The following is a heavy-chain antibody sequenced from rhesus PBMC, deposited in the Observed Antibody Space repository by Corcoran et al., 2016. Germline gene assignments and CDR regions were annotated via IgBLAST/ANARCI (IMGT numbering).Heavy chain of an antibody. D-gene: IGHD2-21*01. Sequence: EVQLVESGGGLAKPGWSLSLSCEASGFTFSDYYMEWVRQAPGKGLEWVSRISKGGGSTWYADSVKGRFTISRENAKNTLYFQMNSLRAEDTAVYYCAANTGGLDSWGQGVVVTVSS. J-gene: IGHJ6*01. V-gene: IGHV3-178*01. CDR1: GFTFSDYY. CDR2: ISKGGGST. CDR3: AANTGGLDS.